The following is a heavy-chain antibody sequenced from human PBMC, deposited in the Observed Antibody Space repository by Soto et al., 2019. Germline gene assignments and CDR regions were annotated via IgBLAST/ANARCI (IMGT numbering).Heavy chain of an antibody. J-gene: IGHJ4*02. V-gene: IGHV4-31*03. D-gene: IGHD1-26*01. CDR1: GGSISSGGDY. CDR3: ARVYKGGSYWLDY. CDR2: IYYSGST. Sequence: QVQLQESGPGLVKPSQTLSLTCTVSGGSISSGGDYWSWLRQHQGMGLEWIVYIYYSGSTYYNPSIKRRDTISVDPSTSQFSLKLNSVTAADTALYYFARVYKGGSYWLDYWGQGSLVTVSA.